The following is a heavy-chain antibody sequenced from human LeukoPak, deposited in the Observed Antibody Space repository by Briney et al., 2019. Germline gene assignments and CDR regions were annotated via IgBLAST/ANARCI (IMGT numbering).Heavy chain of an antibody. CDR1: GFTLSSYS. CDR3: ARDRTQTGY. Sequence: GGSLRLSCAASGFTLSSYSMNWVRQAPGKGLEWVSFISSSSSYIHHADSVKGRFTISRDNAKNSLYLQMNSLRAEDTAVYYCARDRTQTGYWGQGTLVTVSS. V-gene: IGHV3-21*01. J-gene: IGHJ4*02. CDR2: ISSSSSYI.